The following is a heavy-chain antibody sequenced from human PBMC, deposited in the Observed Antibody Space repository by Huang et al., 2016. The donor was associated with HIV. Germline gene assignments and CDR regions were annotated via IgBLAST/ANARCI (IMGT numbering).Heavy chain of an antibody. J-gene: IGHJ4*02. Sequence: QVQLVQSGAEVKKPGASVKVSCKASGYTFTTNHIHWVRQAPGQGLEWMGIINPSSGSTNYAQKCQGRVTMTRDTSTSTGYMDLSSLRSEDTAVYYCASSIVEMTAAPLDYWGQGTLVTVSS. CDR2: INPSSGST. V-gene: IGHV1-46*03. CDR3: ASSIVEMTAAPLDY. D-gene: IGHD2-21*02. CDR1: GYTFTTNH.